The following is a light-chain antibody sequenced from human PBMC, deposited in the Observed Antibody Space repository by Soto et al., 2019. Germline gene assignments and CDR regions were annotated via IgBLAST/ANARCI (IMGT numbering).Light chain of an antibody. Sequence: QSALTQPASVSGSPGQSITISCTGTSSDVGGYNYVSWYQQHPGKAPKLMISDVSNRPSGVSNRFSVSKSGNTAPLTISGRQAEDESDYYCGSFTSRSTVVIGGGIKLTVL. J-gene: IGLJ2*01. CDR1: SSDVGGYNY. CDR3: GSFTSRSTVV. V-gene: IGLV2-14*03. CDR2: DVS.